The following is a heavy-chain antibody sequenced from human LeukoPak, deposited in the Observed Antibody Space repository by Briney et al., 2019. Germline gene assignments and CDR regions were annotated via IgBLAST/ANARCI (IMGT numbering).Heavy chain of an antibody. CDR1: GYTFTSYY. J-gene: IGHJ6*03. V-gene: IGHV1-46*01. D-gene: IGHD1-26*01. Sequence: ASVKVSCKASGYTFTSYYMHWVRQAPGQGLEWMGIINPSGGSTSYAQKFQGRVTMTRDTSTSTVYMELSSLRSDDTAVYYCARTAGAVDYYYYYMDVWGKGTTVTISS. CDR2: INPSGGST. CDR3: ARTAGAVDYYYYYMDV.